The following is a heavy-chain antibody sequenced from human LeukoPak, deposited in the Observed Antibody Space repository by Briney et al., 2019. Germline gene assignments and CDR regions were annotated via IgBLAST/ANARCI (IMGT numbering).Heavy chain of an antibody. J-gene: IGHJ4*02. V-gene: IGHV3-48*02. CDR3: ARDYSSAYFVDH. D-gene: IGHD3-22*01. CDR1: GFTFNSYS. CDR2: ISSSSSTI. Sequence: GGSLRLSCAASGFTFNSYSMNWVRRAPGKGLEWVSYISSSSSTIYLADSVKGRFTISRDNAKNPLYLQMNSLRDEDTAVYYCARDYSSAYFVDHWGQGTLVTVSS.